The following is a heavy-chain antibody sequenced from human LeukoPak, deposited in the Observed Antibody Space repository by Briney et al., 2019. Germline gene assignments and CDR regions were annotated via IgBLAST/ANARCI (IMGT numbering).Heavy chain of an antibody. Sequence: ASVKVSFKASGYSFTSHNINWVRQATGQGLEWMGWVSPKSGNTAYAQKFQGRVNMTRDTSISTAYMELSSLTSEDTAVYYCSRGHPGYASGWPDYWGQGTLVTVSS. CDR1: GYSFTSHN. CDR3: SRGHPGYASGWPDY. D-gene: IGHD6-19*01. CDR2: VSPKSGNT. V-gene: IGHV1-8*01. J-gene: IGHJ4*02.